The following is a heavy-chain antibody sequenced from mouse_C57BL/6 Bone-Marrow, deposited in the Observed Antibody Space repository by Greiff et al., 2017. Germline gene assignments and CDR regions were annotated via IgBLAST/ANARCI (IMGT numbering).Heavy chain of an antibody. CDR3: ARENYGRGLAY. CDR2: ISDGGSYT. Sequence: EVQLVESGGGLVKPGGSLKLSCAASGFTFSSYAMSWVRQTPEKRLEWVATISDGGSYTYYPDNVKGRFTISRDNAKNNLYLQMSHLKSEDTAMXYCARENYGRGLAYWGQGTLVTVSA. V-gene: IGHV5-4*01. D-gene: IGHD1-1*01. CDR1: GFTFSSYA. J-gene: IGHJ3*01.